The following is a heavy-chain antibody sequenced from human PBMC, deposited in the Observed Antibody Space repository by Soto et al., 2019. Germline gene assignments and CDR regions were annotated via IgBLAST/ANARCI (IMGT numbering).Heavy chain of an antibody. CDR1: GYTSADFG. CDR3: VRDQKYFRVNGNWFDS. J-gene: IGHJ5*01. CDR2: VSGNNGAS. D-gene: IGHD2-2*01. V-gene: IGHV1-18*04. Sequence: QVQLMQSGTEVKKPGASVTVSCKASGYTSADFGISWVRQAPGQGLEWMGWVSGNNGASNPAPKVQGRITMTLDNSTGVSYMALRSLRSDDKAIYYCVRDQKYFRVNGNWFDSWGQGTLVSVSS.